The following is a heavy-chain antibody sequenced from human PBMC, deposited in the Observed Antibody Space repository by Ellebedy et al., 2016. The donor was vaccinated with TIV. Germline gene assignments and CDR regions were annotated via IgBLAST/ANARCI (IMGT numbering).Heavy chain of an antibody. Sequence: GESLKISXAASGFTFSIYSMNWVRQAPGKGLEWVSYISSSSSTIYYADSVKGRFTISRDNAKNSLYLQMNSLRAEDTAVYYCAKGPTGTTFAYYYYMDVWGKGTTVTVSS. CDR2: ISSSSSTI. V-gene: IGHV3-48*04. J-gene: IGHJ6*03. D-gene: IGHD1-7*01. CDR3: AKGPTGTTFAYYYYMDV. CDR1: GFTFSIYS.